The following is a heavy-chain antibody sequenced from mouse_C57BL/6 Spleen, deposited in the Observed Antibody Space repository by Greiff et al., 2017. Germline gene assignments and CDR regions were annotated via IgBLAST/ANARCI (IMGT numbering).Heavy chain of an antibody. CDR1: GYTFTDYE. D-gene: IGHD1-1*01. V-gene: IGHV1-15*01. CDR2: IDPETGGT. CDR3: SSYYGSSPWFAD. Sequence: QVQLQQSGAELVRPGASVTLSCKASGYTFTDYEMHWVKQTPVHGLEWIGAIDPETGGTAYNQKFKGKAILTADKSSSTAYMELRSLTSEDSAVYYCSSYYGSSPWFADWGQGTLGTVSA. J-gene: IGHJ3*01.